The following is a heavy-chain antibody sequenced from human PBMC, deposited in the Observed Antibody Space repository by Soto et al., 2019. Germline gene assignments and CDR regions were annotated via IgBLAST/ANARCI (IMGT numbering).Heavy chain of an antibody. Sequence: SQTLSLTCAISGDSVSSNSAAWNWIRQSPSRGLEWLGRSYFRSKWYNEYAVFVRGRITINPDTSKNQFSLQLNSVTPEDTAVYYCARTQGFMDVWGQGTTVTVSS. CDR1: GDSVSSNSAA. CDR2: SYFRSKWYN. CDR3: ARTQGFMDV. J-gene: IGHJ6*02. V-gene: IGHV6-1*01.